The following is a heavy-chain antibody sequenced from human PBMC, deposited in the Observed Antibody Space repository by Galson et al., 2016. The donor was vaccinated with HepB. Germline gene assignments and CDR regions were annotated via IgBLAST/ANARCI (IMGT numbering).Heavy chain of an antibody. V-gene: IGHV1-18*01. J-gene: IGHJ3*02. CDR2: INAYNGNT. CDR1: GFTFTAYG. CDR3: AREHDIWTSYAFDI. Sequence: SVKVSCKASGFTFTAYGISWARQAPGQGLEWMGWINAYNGNTNYAQSFQGRVTMTTDTSTGTAYMELWNLRSEDTAVYYCAREHDIWTSYAFDIWGQGTMITVSS. D-gene: IGHD3/OR15-3a*01.